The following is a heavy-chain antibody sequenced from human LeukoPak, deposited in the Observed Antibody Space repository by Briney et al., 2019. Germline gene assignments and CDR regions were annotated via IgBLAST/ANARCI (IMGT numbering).Heavy chain of an antibody. CDR2: IIPIFGTA. V-gene: IGHV1-69*01. J-gene: IGHJ4*02. CDR3: ARVKRWLQSSTSFDY. Sequence: SVKVSCKASGGTFSSYAISWVRQAPGQGLEWMGGIIPIFGTANYAQKFQGRVTITADESTSTAYMELSSLRSEDTAVYYCARVKRWLQSSTSFDYWGQGTLVTVSP. D-gene: IGHD5-24*01. CDR1: GGTFSSYA.